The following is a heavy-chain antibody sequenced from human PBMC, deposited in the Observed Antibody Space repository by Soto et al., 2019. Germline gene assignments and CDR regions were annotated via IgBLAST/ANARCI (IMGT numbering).Heavy chain of an antibody. CDR2: MYHSGTT. Sequence: SDTLSLTCAVSGDSISSGYYWAWIRQPPGKGLEWIGSMYHSGTTYYNPSLTRRVTMSVDTSKHQLSMRLSSVTAADTAVYSCRGYSDYDSYGVEVWGQGTTGTASS. J-gene: IGHJ6*02. CDR3: RGYSDYDSYGVEV. V-gene: IGHV4-38-2*01. CDR1: GDSISSGYY. D-gene: IGHD5-12*01.